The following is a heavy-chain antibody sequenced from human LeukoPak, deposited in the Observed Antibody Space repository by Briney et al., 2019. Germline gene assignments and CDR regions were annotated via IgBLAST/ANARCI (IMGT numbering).Heavy chain of an antibody. Sequence: GGSLILSCAASGFTFSSYGMHWVRPAPGKGLEWVAVIWYDGSNKYYADSVKGRFTISRDNSKNTLYLQMNSLRAEDTAVYYCARDRVPAAQFDYWGQGTLVTVSS. CDR1: GFTFSSYG. V-gene: IGHV3-33*01. J-gene: IGHJ4*02. CDR3: ARDRVPAAQFDY. D-gene: IGHD2-2*01. CDR2: IWYDGSNK.